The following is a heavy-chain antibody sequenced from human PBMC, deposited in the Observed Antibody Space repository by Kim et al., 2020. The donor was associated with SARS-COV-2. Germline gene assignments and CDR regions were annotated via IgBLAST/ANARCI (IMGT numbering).Heavy chain of an antibody. CDR3: ARAYY. CDR2: IRQDADDD. V-gene: IGHV3-7*01. J-gene: IGHJ4*02. CDR1: GFTVRNTW. Sequence: GGSLRLSCAASGFTVRNTWMSWVRQAPGKGPEWVANIRQDADDDYYMDSVKGRFIISRDNAKISLSLQMNSLRDEDTAVYYCARAYYWGQGTLVTVSS.